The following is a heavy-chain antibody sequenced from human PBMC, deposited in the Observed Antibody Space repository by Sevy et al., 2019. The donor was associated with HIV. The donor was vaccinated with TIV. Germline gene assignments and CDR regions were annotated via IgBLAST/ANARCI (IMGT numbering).Heavy chain of an antibody. CDR2: IRGKAHGGTT. CDR3: SRNGEEDYDILTGQFHFDY. V-gene: IGHV3-49*03. Sequence: GGSLRLSCTASGFTFADYGMRWFRQAPGKGLEWVGFIRGKAHGGTTEYAASVKGRFTISRDDSKSIAYLQMNSLKNEDTAVYFCSRNGEEDYDILTGQFHFDYWGQGALVTVSS. D-gene: IGHD3-9*01. CDR1: GFTFADYG. J-gene: IGHJ4*02.